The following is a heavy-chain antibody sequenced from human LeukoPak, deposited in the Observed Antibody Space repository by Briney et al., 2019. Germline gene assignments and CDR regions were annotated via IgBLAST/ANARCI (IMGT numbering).Heavy chain of an antibody. CDR1: GFPFSSYW. CDR3: ARDLSSNWNNLAY. CDR2: INWSGDNT. Sequence: GGSLRLSCAASGFPFSSYWMSWVRQAPGKGLEWVAGINWSGDNTFYADSVKGRFTISRDNTKKTLYLQMNNLRGEDTATYYCARDLSSNWNNLAYWGQGTLVTVSS. V-gene: IGHV3-20*04. D-gene: IGHD1/OR15-1a*01. J-gene: IGHJ4*02.